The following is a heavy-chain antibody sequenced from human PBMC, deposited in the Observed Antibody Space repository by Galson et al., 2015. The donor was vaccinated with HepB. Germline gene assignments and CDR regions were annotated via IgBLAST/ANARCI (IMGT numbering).Heavy chain of an antibody. CDR3: AVLYIFGVVMVDY. V-gene: IGHV1-69*13. CDR1: GGTFSSYA. CDR2: IIPIFGTA. D-gene: IGHD3-3*01. Sequence: SVKVSCKASGGTFSSYAISWVRQAPGQGLEWMGGIIPIFGTANYAQKFQGRVTITADESTSTAYMELSSLRSEDTAVYYCAVLYIFGVVMVDYWGQGTLVTVSS. J-gene: IGHJ4*02.